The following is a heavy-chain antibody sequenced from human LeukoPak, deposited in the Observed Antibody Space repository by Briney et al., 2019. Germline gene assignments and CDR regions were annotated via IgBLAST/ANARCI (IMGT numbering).Heavy chain of an antibody. CDR2: INPNSGDT. J-gene: IGHJ4*02. CDR3: ATLMAHLDY. CDR1: GYTFTDYH. Sequence: GASVKASCKAFGYTFTDYHMHWVRQAPGQGLEWMGWINPNSGDTNYAQKFQGRVTMTRDTTISTAYMELSRLRSDDTAVFYCATLMAHLDYWGQGTLVTVSS. V-gene: IGHV1-2*02. D-gene: IGHD2-8*01.